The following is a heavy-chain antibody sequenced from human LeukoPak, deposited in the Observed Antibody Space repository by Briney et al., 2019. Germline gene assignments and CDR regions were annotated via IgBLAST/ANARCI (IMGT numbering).Heavy chain of an antibody. CDR1: GYTFTGYY. J-gene: IGHJ4*02. Sequence: GASVKVSCKASGYTFTGYYMHWVRQAPGQGLEWMGWINPNSGGTNYAQKFQGRVTMTRDTSISTAYVELSRLRSDDTAVYYCARVGSGIAAAIDYWGQGTLVTVSS. CDR2: INPNSGGT. V-gene: IGHV1-2*02. CDR3: ARVGSGIAAAIDY. D-gene: IGHD6-13*01.